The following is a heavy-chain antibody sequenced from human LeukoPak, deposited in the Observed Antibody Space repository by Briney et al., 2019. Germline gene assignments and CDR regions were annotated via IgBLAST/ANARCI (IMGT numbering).Heavy chain of an antibody. CDR2: IYYSGST. CDR1: GGSISSYY. V-gene: IGHV4-59*01. CDR3: ARGGYYGSGNDFRFDP. Sequence: SETLSLTCTVSGGSISSYYWSWIRQPPGKGLEWIGYIYYSGSTNYKPSLKSRVAISVDTSKNQFSLKLSSVTAADTAVYYCARGGYYGSGNDFRFDPWGQGTLVTVSP. J-gene: IGHJ5*02. D-gene: IGHD3-10*01.